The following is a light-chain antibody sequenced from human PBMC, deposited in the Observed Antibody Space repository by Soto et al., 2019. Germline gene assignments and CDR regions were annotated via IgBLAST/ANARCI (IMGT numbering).Light chain of an antibody. V-gene: IGLV2-14*03. J-gene: IGLJ2*01. Sequence: QSVLTQPASVSGSPGLSITISCTGTSSDIGGYDYVSWYQQHPGRVPQLMIYDVSNRPSGVSNRFSGSKSGNTASLTISGLQAEDEADYYCSSYTSGSSLVVFGGGTKVTVL. CDR2: DVS. CDR1: SSDIGGYDY. CDR3: SSYTSGSSLVV.